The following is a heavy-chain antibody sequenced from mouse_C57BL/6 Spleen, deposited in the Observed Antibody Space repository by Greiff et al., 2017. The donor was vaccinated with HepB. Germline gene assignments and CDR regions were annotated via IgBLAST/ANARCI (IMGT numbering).Heavy chain of an antibody. CDR1: GFNIKNTY. D-gene: IGHD1-1*01. V-gene: IGHV14-3*01. CDR2: IDPANGNT. Sequence: EVKLVESVAELVRPGASVKLSCTASGFNIKNTYMHWVKQRPEQGLEWIGRIDPANGNTKYAPKFQGKATITADTSSTTAYLQLSSLTSEDTAIYYSARHGSSYVGAMDYWGQGTSVTVSS. CDR3: ARHGSSYVGAMDY. J-gene: IGHJ4*01.